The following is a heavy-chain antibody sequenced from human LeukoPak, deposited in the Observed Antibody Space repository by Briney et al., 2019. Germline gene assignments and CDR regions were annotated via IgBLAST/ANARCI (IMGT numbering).Heavy chain of an antibody. Sequence: PSETLSLTCAVYGGSFSGYYWSWIRQPPGKGLEWIGEINHSGSTNYNPSLKSRVTISVDTSKNQCSLKLSSVTAADTAVYYCASGYSSSWYSFDYWGQGTLVTVSS. CDR2: INHSGST. V-gene: IGHV4-34*01. CDR1: GGSFSGYY. J-gene: IGHJ4*02. CDR3: ASGYSSSWYSFDY. D-gene: IGHD6-13*01.